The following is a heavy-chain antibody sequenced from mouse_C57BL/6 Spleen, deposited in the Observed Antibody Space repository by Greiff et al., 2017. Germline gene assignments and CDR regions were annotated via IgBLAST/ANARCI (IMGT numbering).Heavy chain of an antibody. CDR2: ISYDGSN. V-gene: IGHV3-6*01. CDR1: GYSITSGYY. CDR3: ARGITTVVAPGFAY. J-gene: IGHJ3*01. Sequence: EVKLMESGPGLVKPSQSLSLTCSVTGYSITSGYYWNWIRQFPGNKLEWMGYISYDGSNNYNPSLKNRISITRDTSKNQFFLKLNSVTTEDTATYYCARGITTVVAPGFAYWGQGTLVTVSA. D-gene: IGHD1-1*01.